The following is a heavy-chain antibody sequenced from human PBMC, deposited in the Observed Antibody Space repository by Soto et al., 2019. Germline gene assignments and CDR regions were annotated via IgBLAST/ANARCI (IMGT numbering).Heavy chain of an antibody. J-gene: IGHJ5*02. V-gene: IGHV1-3*05. CDR2: INAGNGNT. CDR1: GYTFASYA. D-gene: IGHD3-3*01. Sequence: QVQLVQSGAEKKKPGASVKVSCKASGYTFASYAIHWVRQAPGQRLEWMGWINAGNGNTKYSQKFRGRVTITRDTSASTAYMELSSLRSEDTAVYYCARGFPLWFAPWGQGTLVTVSS. CDR3: ARGFPLWFAP.